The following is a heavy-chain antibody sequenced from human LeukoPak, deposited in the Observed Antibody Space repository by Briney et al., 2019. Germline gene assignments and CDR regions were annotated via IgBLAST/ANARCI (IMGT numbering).Heavy chain of an antibody. Sequence: PGGSLRLSCAASGFTFSDYYMSWIRQAPGKGLEWVSYISSSGSTIYYADSVKGRFTISRDNAKNSLYLQMNSLRAEDTAVYYCARLEKVYYYDSSGYYYETFDYWGQGTLVTVSS. V-gene: IGHV3-11*01. CDR2: ISSSGSTI. D-gene: IGHD3-22*01. J-gene: IGHJ4*02. CDR1: GFTFSDYY. CDR3: ARLEKVYYYDSSGYYYETFDY.